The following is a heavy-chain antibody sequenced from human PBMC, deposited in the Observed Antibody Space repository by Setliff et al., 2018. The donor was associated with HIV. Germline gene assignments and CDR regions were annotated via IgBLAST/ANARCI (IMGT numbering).Heavy chain of an antibody. CDR2: IYGGGRT. CDR3: VRAVPSVAVAAPRWLDP. J-gene: IGHJ5*02. D-gene: IGHD6-19*01. V-gene: IGHV3-53*01. CDR1: EFNVSYSY. Sequence: GGSLRLSCAVSEFNVSYSYMTWVRQAPGKGLEWVAVIYGGGRTYYADSVKGRFTISRDNSKNTLYLQMNSLKVEDTAIYYCVRAVPSVAVAAPRWLDPWGQGTLVTVSS.